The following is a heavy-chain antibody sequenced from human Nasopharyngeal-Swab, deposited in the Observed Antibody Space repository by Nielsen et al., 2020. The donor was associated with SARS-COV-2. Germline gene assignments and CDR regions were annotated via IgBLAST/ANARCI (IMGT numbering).Heavy chain of an antibody. J-gene: IGHJ4*02. V-gene: IGHV4-4*02. CDR3: AREVVGGLVDS. Sequence: WIRQSPGTGLEWIGEIYHSGSTNYTRSLKSGVTISLDTSKNQFSLKLSSVTAADTGVYYCAREVVGGLVDSWGQGILVTVSS. D-gene: IGHD1-26*01. CDR2: IYHSGST.